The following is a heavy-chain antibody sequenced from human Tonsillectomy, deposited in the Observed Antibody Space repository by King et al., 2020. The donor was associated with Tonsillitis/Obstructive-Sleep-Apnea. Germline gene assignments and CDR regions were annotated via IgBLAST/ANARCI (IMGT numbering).Heavy chain of an antibody. D-gene: IGHD3-3*01. CDR3: AIPWSGYYCFDY. J-gene: IGHJ4*02. Sequence: VQLVQSGAEVKKPGASVKVSCKASGYTFTSYAMHWVRQAPGQRLEWMGWLNAGNGNTKYSQMFQGRVTITRDTSTSTAYMELSSLRSEDTAVYYCAIPWSGYYCFDYWGQGTLVTVSS. CDR1: GYTFTSYA. V-gene: IGHV1-3*01. CDR2: LNAGNGNT.